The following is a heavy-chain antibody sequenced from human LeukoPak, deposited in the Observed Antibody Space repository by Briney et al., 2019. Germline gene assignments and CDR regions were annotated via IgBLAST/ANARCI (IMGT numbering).Heavy chain of an antibody. CDR1: GFTFTSSA. Sequence: ASVKVSCKASGFTFTSSAMQWVRQARGQRLEWIGWIVVGSGNTNYAQKFQERVTITRDMSTSTAYMELSSLRSEDTAVYYCARDPSGSYPESDYWGQGTLVTVSS. CDR3: ARDPSGSYPESDY. D-gene: IGHD1-26*01. CDR2: IVVGSGNT. J-gene: IGHJ4*02. V-gene: IGHV1-58*02.